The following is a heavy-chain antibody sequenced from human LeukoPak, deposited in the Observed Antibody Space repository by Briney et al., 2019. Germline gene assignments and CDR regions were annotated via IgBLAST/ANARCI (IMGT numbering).Heavy chain of an antibody. CDR2: IIPIFGTA. CDR3: ARGGGYCSSTSCPEFDY. J-gene: IGHJ4*02. Sequence: GASVKVSCKASGGTFSSYAISWVRQAPGQGLEWMGGIIPIFGTANYAQKFQGRVTITADKSTSTAYMELSSPRSEDTAVYYCARGGGYCSSTSCPEFDYWGQGTLVTVSS. V-gene: IGHV1-69*06. CDR1: GGTFSSYA. D-gene: IGHD2-2*01.